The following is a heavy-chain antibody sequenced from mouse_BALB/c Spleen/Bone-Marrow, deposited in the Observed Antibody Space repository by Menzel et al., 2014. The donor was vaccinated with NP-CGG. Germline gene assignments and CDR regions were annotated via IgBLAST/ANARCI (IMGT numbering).Heavy chain of an antibody. J-gene: IGHJ2*01. Sequence: VQLQQPGPSLVKPSQTLSLTCSVTGDSITSGYWNLIRKFPGNKFEYMGYISYTGSTYYNPSLQSRISITRDTSKNQYYLQLNSVTTEDTATYYCARDYGSSFDYWGQGTTLTVSS. CDR3: ARDYGSSFDY. D-gene: IGHD1-1*01. CDR1: GDSITSGY. V-gene: IGHV3-8*02. CDR2: ISYTGST.